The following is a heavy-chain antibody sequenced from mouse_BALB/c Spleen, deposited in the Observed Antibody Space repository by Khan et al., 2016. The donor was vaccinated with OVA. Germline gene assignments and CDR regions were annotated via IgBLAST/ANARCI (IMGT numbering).Heavy chain of an antibody. Sequence: VQLQQSGPELVKPGASVKISCKTSGYTFTEYTLHWVKQSHGKSLEWIGVINPKNGITSYNQKFKGKATLTVDKSSSTAYMEFRSLTSEDSAVXDCARDAGRYWGQGTSVTVSS. D-gene: IGHD3-3*01. CDR3: ARDAGRY. J-gene: IGHJ4*01. CDR2: INPKNGIT. V-gene: IGHV1-18*01. CDR1: GYTFTEYT.